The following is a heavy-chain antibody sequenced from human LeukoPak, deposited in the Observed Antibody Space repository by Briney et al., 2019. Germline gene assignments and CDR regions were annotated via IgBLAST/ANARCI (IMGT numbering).Heavy chain of an antibody. Sequence: PGGSLRPSCAASGFTLRNYWMHWVRQTPGKGLLWVSRINGDGTSATYAGSVKGRFTISRDNAKNTLYLQMNSLRAEDTAVYYCARVAYCGGDCYSLDYYYMGVWGKGTTVTVSS. CDR2: INGDGTSA. J-gene: IGHJ6*03. CDR3: ARVAYCGGDCYSLDYYYMGV. CDR1: GFTLRNYW. D-gene: IGHD2-21*02. V-gene: IGHV3-74*01.